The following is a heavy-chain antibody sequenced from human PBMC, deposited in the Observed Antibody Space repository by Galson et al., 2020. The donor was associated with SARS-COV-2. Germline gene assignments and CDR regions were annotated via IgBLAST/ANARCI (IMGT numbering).Heavy chain of an antibody. CDR1: GGSISSSNYY. Sequence: SETLSLTCTVSGGSISSSNYYWGWIRQPPGQGLEWIGSIYYSGSTYYNPSLKSRVTISVDTSKNQFSLKLSSMTAAGTAVYYCARDRYSSSDFDYWGQGTLVTVSS. J-gene: IGHJ4*02. V-gene: IGHV4-39*07. D-gene: IGHD6-6*01. CDR3: ARDRYSSSDFDY. CDR2: IYYSGST.